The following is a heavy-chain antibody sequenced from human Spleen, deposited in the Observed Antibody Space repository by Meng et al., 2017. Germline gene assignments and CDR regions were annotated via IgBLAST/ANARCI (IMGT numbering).Heavy chain of an antibody. D-gene: IGHD5-18*01. CDR2: ISSSSSYI. CDR3: AGGPQLWLPLDY. V-gene: IGHV3-21*01. J-gene: IGHJ4*02. CDR1: GFTFSTYS. Sequence: ETLSLTCAASGFTFSTYSMNWVRQAPGKGLEWVSSISSSSSYIYYADSVKGRFTISRDNAKNSLYLQMNSLRAEDTAVYYCAGGPQLWLPLDYWGQGTLVTVSS.